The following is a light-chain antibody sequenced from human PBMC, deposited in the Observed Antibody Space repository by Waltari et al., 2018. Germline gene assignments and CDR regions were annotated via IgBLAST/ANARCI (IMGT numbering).Light chain of an antibody. CDR2: YKADSEK. Sequence: QPVLTQPPSSSASPGASARLTCTLPSDINVGNFLIYWYKQKPGSPHRFLRYYKADSEKAQGAGVTSRSSGAKDASANAGILLISGLQAEDEADYYCMFWPNNVWVCGGGTKLTVL. V-gene: IGLV5-37*01. CDR1: SDINVGNFL. CDR3: MFWPNNVWV. J-gene: IGLJ3*02.